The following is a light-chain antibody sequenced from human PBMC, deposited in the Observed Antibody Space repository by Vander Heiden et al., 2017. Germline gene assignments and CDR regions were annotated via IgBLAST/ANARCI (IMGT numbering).Light chain of an antibody. CDR2: QDS. J-gene: IGLJ2*01. CDR3: QTWDSTTVI. Sequence: SYELTQPPSLSVPPGHTASTTCPANNLDAKFVSWFQLKPGQSPVMVMYQDSRRPLGIPERFSGSNSGNTATMTISGTEAMDEADYYCQTWDSTTVIFGGGTKLTVL. V-gene: IGLV3-1*01. CDR1: NLDAKF.